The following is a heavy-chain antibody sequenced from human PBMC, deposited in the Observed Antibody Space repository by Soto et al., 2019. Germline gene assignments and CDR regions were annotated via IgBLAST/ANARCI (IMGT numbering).Heavy chain of an antibody. Sequence: SETLSLTCTVSGGSFSNDYWTWIRQSPGKGLEWIGYIFHSGVTDYNPSLQSRVTISIDTSRNHFSLNLTSVTAADTAVYYCARDRYFYDSRGYYRTLDSWGQGTLVTVSS. V-gene: IGHV4-59*01. J-gene: IGHJ4*02. CDR3: ARDRYFYDSRGYYRTLDS. CDR1: GGSFSNDY. CDR2: IFHSGVT. D-gene: IGHD3-22*01.